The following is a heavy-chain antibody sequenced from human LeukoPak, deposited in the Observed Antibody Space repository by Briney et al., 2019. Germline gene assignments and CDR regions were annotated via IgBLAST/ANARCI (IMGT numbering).Heavy chain of an antibody. Sequence: GGSLRLSCAASGFTFSSYGMSWVRQAPGKGLEWVSGISGSGGSTYYADSVKGRFAISRDNSKNTLYLQMNSLRAEDTAVYYCARDLRSGGVTYGQDSWGQGTLVTVSS. CDR1: GFTFSSYG. D-gene: IGHD5-18*01. CDR2: ISGSGGST. V-gene: IGHV3-23*01. J-gene: IGHJ4*02. CDR3: ARDLRSGGVTYGQDS.